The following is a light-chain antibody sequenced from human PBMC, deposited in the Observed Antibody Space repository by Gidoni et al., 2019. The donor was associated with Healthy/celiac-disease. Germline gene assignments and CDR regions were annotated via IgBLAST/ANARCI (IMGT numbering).Light chain of an antibody. CDR1: QSVLYSSNNKNY. Sequence: DIVMTQSPDSLAVSLGERATINCKSSQSVLYSSNNKNYLAGYQQKPGQPPKLLIYWASTREAGVPDRFSGSGSGTDFTLTISSLQAEDVAVYYCQQYYITWTFCQGTKVEIK. CDR2: WAS. CDR3: QQYYITWT. V-gene: IGKV4-1*01. J-gene: IGKJ1*01.